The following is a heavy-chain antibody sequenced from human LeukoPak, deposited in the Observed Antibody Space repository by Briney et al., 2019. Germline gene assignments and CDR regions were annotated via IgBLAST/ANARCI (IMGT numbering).Heavy chain of an antibody. CDR1: GGSISSSSYY. D-gene: IGHD3-10*01. Sequence: SETLSLTCTVSGGSISSSSYYWGWIRQPPGKGLEWIGSIYYSGSTYYNPSLKSRVTISVDTSKNQFSLKLSSVTAADTAVYYCAARGYYGSGSYYSDYWGQGTLVTVSS. CDR2: IYYSGST. J-gene: IGHJ4*02. CDR3: AARGYYGSGSYYSDY. V-gene: IGHV4-39*07.